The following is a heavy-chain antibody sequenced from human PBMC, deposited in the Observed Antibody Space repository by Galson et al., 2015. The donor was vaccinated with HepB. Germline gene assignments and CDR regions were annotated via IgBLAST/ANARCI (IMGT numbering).Heavy chain of an antibody. CDR1: GYTFTSYG. CDR3: ARESDFGNSDI. Sequence: PAKVSCKASGYTFTSYGISWVRQAPGQGLEWMAWISAYNGNTNYAQKLQGRVTMTTDTSTSTAYMELRSLRSDDTAVYYCARESDFGNSDIWGQGTMVTVSS. J-gene: IGHJ3*02. D-gene: IGHD4-23*01. CDR2: ISAYNGNT. V-gene: IGHV1-18*04.